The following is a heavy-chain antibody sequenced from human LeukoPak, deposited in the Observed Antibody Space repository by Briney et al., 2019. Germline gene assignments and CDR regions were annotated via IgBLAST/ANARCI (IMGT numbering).Heavy chain of an antibody. CDR1: GFTFSSYS. J-gene: IGHJ4*02. V-gene: IGHV3-21*01. CDR3: ARYSINWYVGD. Sequence: GGSLRLSCAASGFTFSSYSMNWVRQAPGKGLEWVSSISSSSSYIYYADSVKGRFTISRDNAKNSLYLQMNSLRAEDTAVYYCARYSINWYVGDWGQGTLVTVSS. D-gene: IGHD6-13*01. CDR2: ISSSSSYI.